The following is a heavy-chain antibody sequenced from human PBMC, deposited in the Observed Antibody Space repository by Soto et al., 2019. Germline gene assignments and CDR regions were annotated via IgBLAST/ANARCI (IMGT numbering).Heavy chain of an antibody. J-gene: IGHJ4*02. V-gene: IGHV3-7*01. CDR2: IKQDGSEK. Sequence: GGSMRLCCAASGLTFSSYWMSWVRQTPGKGLEWVANIKQDGSEKYYVDSVKGRFTISRDNAKNSLYLQMNSLRAEDTAVYYCARISGGSNHCSGGSCYPYYFDYWGQGTLVTVSS. CDR3: ARISGGSNHCSGGSCYPYYFDY. D-gene: IGHD2-15*01. CDR1: GLTFSSYW.